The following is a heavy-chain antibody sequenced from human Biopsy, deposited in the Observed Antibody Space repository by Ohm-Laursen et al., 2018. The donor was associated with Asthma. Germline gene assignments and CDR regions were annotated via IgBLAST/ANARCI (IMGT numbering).Heavy chain of an antibody. J-gene: IGHJ4*02. V-gene: IGHV1-69*13. CDR1: GGTFNTYV. CDR2: INSVFGTT. D-gene: IGHD2-2*01. CDR3: ARKAGSCISRTCYSLDF. Sequence: GASVKVSCKSLGGTFNTYVIGWVRQAPGQGLEWMGGINSVFGTTTYPQEFQDRVTITADDSTSTVYMELSSLRSEDTVVYYCARKAGSCISRTCYSLDFWGQGTLVTVSS.